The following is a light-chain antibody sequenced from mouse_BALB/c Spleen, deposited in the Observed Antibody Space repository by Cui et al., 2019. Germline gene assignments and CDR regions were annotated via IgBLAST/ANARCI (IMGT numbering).Light chain of an antibody. V-gene: IGKV4-70*01. CDR3: HKRSSP. CDR1: SSISY. J-gene: IGKJ4*01. Sequence: QIVLTQSPTIMSASPGEKVTMTCSASSSISYMHWYQQKPGTSPKRWIYDICKLASGVPARFSGSGSGTSYSLTISSMEAEDAATYYCHKRSSPFGSGTKLEIK. CDR2: DIC.